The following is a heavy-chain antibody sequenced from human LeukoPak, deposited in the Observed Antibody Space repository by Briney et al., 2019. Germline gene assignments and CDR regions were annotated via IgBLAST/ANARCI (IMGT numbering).Heavy chain of an antibody. CDR2: IGGDGGDP. Sequence: GRSLRLSCSVSGFNFDDFTMHWVRQAPGSGLEWVASIGGDGGDPDYADSVKGRFAISRDSAKNSLYLQMNSLRAEDTAVYYCARDPSDYDILTGYYNLGAFDIWGQGTMVTVSS. CDR1: GFNFDDFT. V-gene: IGHV3-9*01. CDR3: ARDPSDYDILTGYYNLGAFDI. D-gene: IGHD3-9*01. J-gene: IGHJ3*02.